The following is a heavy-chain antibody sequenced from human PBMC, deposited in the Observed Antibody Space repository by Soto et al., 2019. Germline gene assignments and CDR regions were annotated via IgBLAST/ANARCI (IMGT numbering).Heavy chain of an antibody. CDR1: GGSISSGAYY. Sequence: SETLSLTCTVSGGSISSGAYYWSWIRQLPGKGLEWIGYIYKSGNAYYNPSLKSRLTISMDTSKNQFSLKLTSITAADTAVYYCARVRGRLLRFDPWGQGTLVTVSS. CDR3: ARVRGRLLRFDP. CDR2: IYKSGNA. V-gene: IGHV4-30-4*08. D-gene: IGHD2-15*01. J-gene: IGHJ5*02.